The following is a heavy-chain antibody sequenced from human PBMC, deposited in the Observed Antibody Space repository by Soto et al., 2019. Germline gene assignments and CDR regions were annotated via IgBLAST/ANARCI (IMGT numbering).Heavy chain of an antibody. Sequence: GASVKVSCKASGYTFTSYGISWVRQAPGQGLEWMGWISAYNGNTNYAQKLQGRVTMTTDTSTSTAYMELRSLRSDDTAVYYCARGARDIVVVVAEDDAFDIWGQGTMVTV. J-gene: IGHJ3*02. D-gene: IGHD2-15*01. CDR1: GYTFTSYG. CDR3: ARGARDIVVVVAEDDAFDI. V-gene: IGHV1-18*01. CDR2: ISAYNGNT.